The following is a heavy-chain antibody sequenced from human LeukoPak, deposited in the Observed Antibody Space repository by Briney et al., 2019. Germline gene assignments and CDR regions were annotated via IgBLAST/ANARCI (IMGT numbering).Heavy chain of an antibody. CDR3: AKELGYSSYCMDV. V-gene: IGHV3-33*06. D-gene: IGHD5-18*01. Sequence: GGSLRLSCAASGFTFSSYGMHWVRQAPGKGLEWVAVIWYDGSNKYYADSVKGRFTISRDNSKNTLYLQMNSLRAEDTAVYYCAKELGYSSYCMDVWGKGTTVTVSS. CDR2: IWYDGSNK. CDR1: GFTFSSYG. J-gene: IGHJ6*03.